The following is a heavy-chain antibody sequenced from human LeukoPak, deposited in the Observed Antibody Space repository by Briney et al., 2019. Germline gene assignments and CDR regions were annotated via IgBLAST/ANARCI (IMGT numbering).Heavy chain of an antibody. Sequence: GGPLRLSCAASGFTVSSNYMSWVRQAPGKGLEWVSVIYSGGSTYYADSVKGRFTISRDNSKNTLYLQMNSLRAEDTAVYYCARSGYDSSGYYFEDYWGQGTLVTVSS. V-gene: IGHV3-53*01. CDR2: IYSGGST. CDR3: ARSGYDSSGYYFEDY. J-gene: IGHJ4*02. D-gene: IGHD3-22*01. CDR1: GFTVSSNY.